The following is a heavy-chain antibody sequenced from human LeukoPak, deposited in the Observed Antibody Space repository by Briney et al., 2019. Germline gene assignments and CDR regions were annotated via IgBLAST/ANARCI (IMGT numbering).Heavy chain of an antibody. CDR2: ISAYNGNT. D-gene: IGHD5-18*01. V-gene: IGHV1-18*01. Sequence: ASVKVSCKASGYTFTSYGISWVRQAPGQGLEWMGWISAYNGNTNYAQKLQGRVTMTTDTSTSTAYMELRSLRSEDTAVYYCATLPRGYSYGLDAFDIWGQGTMVTVSS. CDR3: ATLPRGYSYGLDAFDI. CDR1: GYTFTSYG. J-gene: IGHJ3*02.